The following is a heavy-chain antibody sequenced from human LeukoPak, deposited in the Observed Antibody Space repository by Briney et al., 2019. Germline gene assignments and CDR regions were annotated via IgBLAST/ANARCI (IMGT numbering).Heavy chain of an antibody. Sequence: GSSVKVSCKASGGMFSSYAISWVRQAPGQGLEWMGGIIPIFGTANYAQKFQGRVTITADKSTSTAYMELSSLRSEDTAVYYCARRANLEYFDCWGQGTLVTVSS. V-gene: IGHV1-69*06. CDR3: ARRANLEYFDC. J-gene: IGHJ4*02. D-gene: IGHD1-14*01. CDR2: IIPIFGTA. CDR1: GGMFSSYA.